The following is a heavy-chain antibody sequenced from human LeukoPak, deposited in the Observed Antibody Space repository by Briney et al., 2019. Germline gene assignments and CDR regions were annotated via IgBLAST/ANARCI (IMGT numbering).Heavy chain of an antibody. CDR2: INSDGTTI. D-gene: IGHD2-15*01. J-gene: IGHJ4*02. CDR3: ARAGYYRFDY. Sequence: PGGSLRLSCAASGFTFSSSWVHWVRQAPGKGLVWVSRINSDGTTINYADSVKGRFTVSRYNAKNTLYLQMNSLRAEDTAVYYCARAGYYRFDYWGQGTLVTVSS. V-gene: IGHV3-74*01. CDR1: GFTFSSSW.